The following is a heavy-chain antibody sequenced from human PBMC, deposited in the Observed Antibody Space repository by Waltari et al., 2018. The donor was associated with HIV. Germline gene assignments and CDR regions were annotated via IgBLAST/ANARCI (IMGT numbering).Heavy chain of an antibody. CDR1: GFPISSYS. J-gene: IGHJ4*02. CDR3: GRGGLRDY. CDR2: INEDGSKK. Sequence: EFQLVASGGGLVQPGGSLRISCAASGFPISSYSMSWVRQAPGKGLEWGAIINEDGSKKDYVDSVKGRFTISRDNARNSLYLQMNNLRRGDTAVYYCGRGGLRDYWGQGTLVTVSS. D-gene: IGHD3-16*01. V-gene: IGHV3-7*01.